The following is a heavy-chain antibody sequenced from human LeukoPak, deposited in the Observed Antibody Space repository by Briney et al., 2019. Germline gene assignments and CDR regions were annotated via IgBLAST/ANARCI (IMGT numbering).Heavy chain of an antibody. CDR3: ARVWDTYGYSR. CDR1: GFTFSDYW. D-gene: IGHD5-18*01. Sequence: GGSLRLSCAGSGFTFSDYWMSWVRQAPGKGLEWVANIKQDGGEKYCVDSLKGRFTISRDNPKKSLYLQMNSLRAEDTAVYYCARVWDTYGYSRWGQGALVTVSS. J-gene: IGHJ4*02. V-gene: IGHV3-7*01. CDR2: IKQDGGEK.